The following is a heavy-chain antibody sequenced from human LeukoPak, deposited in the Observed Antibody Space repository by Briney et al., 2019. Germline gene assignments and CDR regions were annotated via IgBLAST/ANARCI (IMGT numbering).Heavy chain of an antibody. V-gene: IGHV3-7*01. CDR1: GFTFSSYW. D-gene: IGHD3-22*01. CDR3: ARDPNYYDSSGYYFDY. J-gene: IGHJ4*02. Sequence: PGGSLRLSCAASGFTFSSYWMSWVRQAPGKGLEWVANIKQDGSEKHYVDSVKGRFTISRDNAKNSLYLQMNSLRAEDTAVYYCARDPNYYDSSGYYFDYWGQGTLVTVSS. CDR2: IKQDGSEK.